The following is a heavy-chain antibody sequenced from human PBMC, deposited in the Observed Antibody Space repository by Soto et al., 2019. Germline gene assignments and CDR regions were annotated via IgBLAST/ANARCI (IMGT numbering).Heavy chain of an antibody. D-gene: IGHD2-21*02. CDR2: IGASVDIT. J-gene: IGHJ4*02. CDR3: AKDDFTDRGDDYFDY. V-gene: IGHV3-23*01. Sequence: GGSLRLSCAASGFSFTNFAMSCVRQAPGKGLEWVACIGASVDITWYADSVKGRLSISRDNSKNTLYLQLNSLRFEDTAVYYCAKDDFTDRGDDYFDYWGPGTLVTVSS. CDR1: GFSFTNFA.